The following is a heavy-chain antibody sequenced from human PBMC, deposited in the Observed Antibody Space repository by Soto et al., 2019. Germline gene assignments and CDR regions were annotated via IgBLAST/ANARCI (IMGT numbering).Heavy chain of an antibody. CDR3: ERGEDDNFDY. Sequence: QVQLVESGGGVVQPGRSLRLSCAASGFTFSSYGMHWVRQAPGKGLEWVAVIWYDGSNKCYADSVKGRFTISGDNSKNTLHLQMNSLRAEDTAVHYWERGEDDNFDYWGQGTLVTVSS. V-gene: IGHV3-33*01. CDR1: GFTFSSYG. J-gene: IGHJ4*02. CDR2: IWYDGSNK. D-gene: IGHD1-26*01.